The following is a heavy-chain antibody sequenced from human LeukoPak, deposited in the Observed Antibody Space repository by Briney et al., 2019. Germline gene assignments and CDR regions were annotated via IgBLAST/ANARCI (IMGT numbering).Heavy chain of an antibody. V-gene: IGHV3-30*18. J-gene: IGHJ4*02. CDR2: VSSDGSVE. D-gene: IGHD5-18*01. CDR3: VKEFGGHSYGAYFDY. Sequence: GGSLRLSCAASTFTFSNYGMQWVRQAPGKGLEWVAVVSSDGSVEYYGDSVKGRFTISRDNSKNTLYLQMNSLRVEDTAVYCCVKEFGGHSYGAYFDYWGQGTLVTVSS. CDR1: TFTFSNYG.